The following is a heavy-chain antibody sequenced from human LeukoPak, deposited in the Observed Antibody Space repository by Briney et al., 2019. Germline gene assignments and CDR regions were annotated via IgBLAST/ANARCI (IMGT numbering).Heavy chain of an antibody. CDR1: GFTFSSAA. Sequence: GGSLSLSCAASGFTFSSAAMTWVRQAPGKGLEWVSTITGSDGRTYYGDSVKGRFTISRDYSKNTLHLQMNSLRVEDTAIYYCAKGPQLNSGYHPNYWGQGILVTVSS. CDR3: AKGPQLNSGYHPNY. V-gene: IGHV3-23*01. D-gene: IGHD3-22*01. J-gene: IGHJ4*02. CDR2: ITGSDGRT.